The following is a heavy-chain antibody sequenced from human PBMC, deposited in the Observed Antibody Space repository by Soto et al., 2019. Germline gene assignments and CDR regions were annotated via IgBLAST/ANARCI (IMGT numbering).Heavy chain of an antibody. CDR1: GTSITSSNW. CDR2: IYHSGST. V-gene: IGHV4-4*02. CDR3: ARGADYSDYAACFDP. Sequence: QVRLQASGPGLVKASETLSLTCTVTGTSITSSNWWSWVRQSPEKGLEWIGKIYHSGSTNYNPSLESRVIMSVDRSKNQFSLTLSSVTAADTAVYYCARGADYSDYAACFDPWGLGTLVTVSS. J-gene: IGHJ5*02. D-gene: IGHD4-17*01.